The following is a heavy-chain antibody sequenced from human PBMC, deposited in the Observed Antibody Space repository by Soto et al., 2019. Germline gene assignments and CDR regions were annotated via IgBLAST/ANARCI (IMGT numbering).Heavy chain of an antibody. CDR2: ISDNSSVI. V-gene: IGHV3-48*02. Sequence: GGSLRLSCAASGFTFSTYSINWVRQAPGKGLEWISYISDNSSVIYYADAMKGRFTISRDNAKNSLYLQMNSLRDEDTAVYYCARDRDAYCSKGICSGPYFDYWGQGTLVTVSS. J-gene: IGHJ4*02. CDR1: GFTFSTYS. D-gene: IGHD2-8*01. CDR3: ARDRDAYCSKGICSGPYFDY.